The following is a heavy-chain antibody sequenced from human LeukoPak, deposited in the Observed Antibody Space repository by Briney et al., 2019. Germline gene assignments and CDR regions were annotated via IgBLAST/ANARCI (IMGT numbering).Heavy chain of an antibody. V-gene: IGHV3-23*01. J-gene: IGHJ5*02. CDR2: ISGSGGTT. CDR3: AKKLRWDCGSTNCPKGDCFDP. D-gene: IGHD2-2*01. CDR1: GFTFSSYA. Sequence: PGGSLRLSCAASGFTFSSYAMHWVRQAPGKGLEWVSVISGSGGTTYYADSVKGRFTTSRDNSKNTLYLQMNSLRAEDTAVYYCAKKLRWDCGSTNCPKGDCFDPWGQGTLVTVSS.